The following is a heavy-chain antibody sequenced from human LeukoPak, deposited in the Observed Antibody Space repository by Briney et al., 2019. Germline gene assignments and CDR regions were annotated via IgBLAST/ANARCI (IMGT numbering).Heavy chain of an antibody. CDR1: GGTFSSYA. CDR2: IIPIFGTA. D-gene: IGHD3-22*01. V-gene: IGHV1-69*13. Sequence: PVKVSCKASGGTFSSYAISWVRQAPGQGLEWMGGIIPIFGTANYAQKFQGRVTITADESTSTAYMELSSLRSEDTAVYYCASSHTPIAYYYDSSGYPDAFDIWGQGTMVTVSS. J-gene: IGHJ3*02. CDR3: ASSHTPIAYYYDSSGYPDAFDI.